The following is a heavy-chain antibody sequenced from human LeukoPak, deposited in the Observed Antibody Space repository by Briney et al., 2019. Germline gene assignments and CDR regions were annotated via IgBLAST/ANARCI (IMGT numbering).Heavy chain of an antibody. CDR3: ARGGSSPTWFDP. V-gene: IGHV4-59*12. Sequence: PSETLSLTCTVSGGSISSYYWSWIRQPPGKGLEWIGYIYFSGSTYYNPSLKSRVTISVDTSKNQFSLKLSSVTAADTAVYYCARGGSSPTWFDPWGQGTLVTVSS. D-gene: IGHD1-26*01. CDR2: IYFSGST. CDR1: GGSISSYY. J-gene: IGHJ5*02.